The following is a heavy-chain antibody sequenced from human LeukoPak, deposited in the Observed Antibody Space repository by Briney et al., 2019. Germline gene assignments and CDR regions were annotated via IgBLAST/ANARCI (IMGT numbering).Heavy chain of an antibody. V-gene: IGHV4-59*01. CDR2: IYYSGST. CDR3: ARVYYPRAFDI. CDR1: GGSISSYY. Sequence: SSETLSLTCTVPGGSISSYYWSWIRQPPGKGLEWIGYIYYSGSTNYNPSLKSRVTISVDTSKNQFSLKLSSVTAADTAVYYCARVYYPRAFDIWGQGTMVTVSS. D-gene: IGHD1-26*01. J-gene: IGHJ3*02.